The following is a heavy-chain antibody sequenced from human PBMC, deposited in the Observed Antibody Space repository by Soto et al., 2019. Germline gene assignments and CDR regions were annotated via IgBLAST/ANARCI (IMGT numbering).Heavy chain of an antibody. D-gene: IGHD2-15*01. CDR1: GFSLSTSGVA. CDR3: AHRRVVGSSGVFFDS. V-gene: IGHV2-5*02. CDR2: ISWDDDE. J-gene: IGHJ4*02. Sequence: QITLKESGPTLVKPTQSLTLTCTFSGFSLSTSGVAVGWLRQPPGRALEWLALISWDDDERYSPSLTARLTIAKDTSNNQVVLTMINMGPVDTATYYCAHRRVVGSSGVFFDSWGQGTLVTVSS.